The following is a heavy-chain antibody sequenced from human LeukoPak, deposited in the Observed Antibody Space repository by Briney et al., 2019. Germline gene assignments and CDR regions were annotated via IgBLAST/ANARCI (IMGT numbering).Heavy chain of an antibody. D-gene: IGHD3-22*01. CDR3: ARLLRGGRDTPMVTMIVVRAKSGAFDI. CDR2: IYNSGST. Sequence: PSETLSLTCAVYGGSFSGSNWSWIRQPPGKGLEWIGEIYNSGSTIYNPSLKSRVTISVDTSKNQFSLKLSSVTAADTAVYYCARLLRGGRDTPMVTMIVVRAKSGAFDIWGQGTMVTVSS. CDR1: GGSFSGSN. J-gene: IGHJ3*02. V-gene: IGHV4-34*01.